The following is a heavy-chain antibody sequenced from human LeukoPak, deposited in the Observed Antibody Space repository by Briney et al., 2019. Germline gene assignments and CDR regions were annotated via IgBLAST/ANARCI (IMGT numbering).Heavy chain of an antibody. V-gene: IGHV4-39*01. Sequence: SETLSLACTVSGGSIYSTTFYWGWIRQPPGKGLEWIGSMYYDGSTYHNPSLKSRVAISVDTSNNQFSLKLTSVTAADTAVYFCARRSDSGSDDGEDYFDYWGQGTLVTVSS. CDR2: MYYDGST. CDR1: GGSIYSTTFY. D-gene: IGHD1-26*01. J-gene: IGHJ4*02. CDR3: ARRSDSGSDDGEDYFDY.